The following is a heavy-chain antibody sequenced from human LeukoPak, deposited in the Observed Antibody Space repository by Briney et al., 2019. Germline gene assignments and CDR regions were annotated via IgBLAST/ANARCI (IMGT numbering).Heavy chain of an antibody. Sequence: SETLSLTCAVYGGSFSGYCWSWIRQPTGKGLESIGEINHSGSTNYNPSLKSRVTISVDTSKNQFSLKLSSVTAADTAVYYCARDRAAAGFYYLDYWGQGTLVTVSS. CDR1: GGSFSGYC. J-gene: IGHJ4*02. CDR2: INHSGST. CDR3: ARDRAAAGFYYLDY. D-gene: IGHD6-13*01. V-gene: IGHV4-34*01.